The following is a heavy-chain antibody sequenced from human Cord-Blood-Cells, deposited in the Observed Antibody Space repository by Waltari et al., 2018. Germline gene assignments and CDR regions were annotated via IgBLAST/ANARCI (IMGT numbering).Heavy chain of an antibody. D-gene: IGHD6-13*01. Sequence: QVQLVESGGGVVQPGRSLRLSCAASGFTFSSSARHWVRQAPGKGLEWVAVISYDGSNKYYADSVKGRFTISRDNSKNTLYLQMNSLRAEDTSVYYCARSLSSSWLDYWGQGTLVTVSS. CDR2: ISYDGSNK. CDR1: GFTFSSSA. CDR3: ARSLSSSWLDY. V-gene: IGHV3-30-3*01. J-gene: IGHJ4*02.